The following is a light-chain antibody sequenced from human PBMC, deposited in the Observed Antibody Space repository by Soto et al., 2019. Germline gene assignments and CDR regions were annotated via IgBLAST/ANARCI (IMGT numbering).Light chain of an antibody. V-gene: IGKV3-15*01. CDR2: GPS. J-gene: IGKJ5*01. CDR3: HQYNNWPIT. CDR1: QSVISN. Sequence: EIVLTQSPATLSVSPGERATLSCRASQSVISNLAWFQQKGGQAPRLLIYGPSTRVTGVPARFSASGFGTEFTLTISSLQSEDFGLYYCHQYNNWPITFGQGTRLEIK.